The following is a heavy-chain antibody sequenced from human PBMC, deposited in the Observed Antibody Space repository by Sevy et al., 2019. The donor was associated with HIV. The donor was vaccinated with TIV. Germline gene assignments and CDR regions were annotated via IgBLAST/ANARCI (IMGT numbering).Heavy chain of an antibody. Sequence: GGSLRLSCAASGFTFSRYSVSWVRQSPGKGLEWVSVISDSGGNTIYADSVKGRFTVSRDNSRNTLYLQMNSLGAEDTAIYYCAIGLGYCSRGSCQHWGEGTLVTVSS. CDR2: ISDSGGNT. CDR1: GFTFSRYS. V-gene: IGHV3-23*01. J-gene: IGHJ4*02. D-gene: IGHD2-15*01. CDR3: AIGLGYCSRGSCQH.